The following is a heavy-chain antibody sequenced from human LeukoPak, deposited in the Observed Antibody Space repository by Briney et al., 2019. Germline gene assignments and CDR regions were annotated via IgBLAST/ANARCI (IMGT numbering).Heavy chain of an antibody. D-gene: IGHD3-10*01. CDR2: IGSGGDYI. Sequence: GGSLRLSCAASGFTFSSYSMIWVRQAPGMGLEWVSYIGSGGDYIYYADSLEGRFSISRDNAKNSLYLQMNSLRAEDTAVYYCAQVFSMVRGHIDYWGQGTVVTVSS. CDR1: GFTFSSYS. CDR3: AQVFSMVRGHIDY. J-gene: IGHJ4*02. V-gene: IGHV3-21*01.